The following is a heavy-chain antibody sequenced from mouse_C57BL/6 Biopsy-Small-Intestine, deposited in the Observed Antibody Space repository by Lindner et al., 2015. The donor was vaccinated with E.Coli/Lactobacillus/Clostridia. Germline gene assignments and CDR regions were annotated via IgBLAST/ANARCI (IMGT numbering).Heavy chain of an antibody. Sequence: VQLQESGAELVKPGASVKLSCTASGFSIKDFYIHWVKQRTEQGLEWIGRIDPEDDETKYAPKFQGKATITADTSSNTAYLQLSSLTSEDTAVYYCANYDTVFAYWGQGTLVTVSA. J-gene: IGHJ3*01. CDR2: IDPEDDET. CDR3: ANYDTVFAY. CDR1: GFSIKDFY. V-gene: IGHV14-2*01. D-gene: IGHD2-4*01.